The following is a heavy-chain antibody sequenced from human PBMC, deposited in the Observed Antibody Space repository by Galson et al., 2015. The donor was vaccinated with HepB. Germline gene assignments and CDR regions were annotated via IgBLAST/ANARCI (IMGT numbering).Heavy chain of an antibody. D-gene: IGHD2-15*01. CDR3: ARDHKGYCSGGSCLDFNWFDP. CDR2: ISYDGSNK. CDR1: GFTFSSYA. V-gene: IGHV3-30-3*01. Sequence: SLRLSCAASGFTFSSYAMHWVRQAPGKGLEWVAVISYDGSNKYYADSVKGRFTISRDNSKNSLYLQMNSLRAEDTALYHRARDHKGYCSGGSCLDFNWFDPWGQGTLVTVSS. J-gene: IGHJ5*02.